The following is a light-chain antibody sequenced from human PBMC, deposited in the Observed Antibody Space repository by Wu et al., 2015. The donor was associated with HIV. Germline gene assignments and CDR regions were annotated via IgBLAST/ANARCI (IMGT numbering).Light chain of an antibody. CDR2: DAF. CDR3: QQRSNWPRT. Sequence: EIVLTQSPATLSLSPGERVTLSCRASQSVSSFLAWYQQKPGQAPRLLIYDAFKRATGIPARFSGSGSGTDFTLTISSLEPEDFAVYYCQQRSNWPRTFGGGTKVEIK. V-gene: IGKV3-11*01. J-gene: IGKJ4*01. CDR1: QSVSSF.